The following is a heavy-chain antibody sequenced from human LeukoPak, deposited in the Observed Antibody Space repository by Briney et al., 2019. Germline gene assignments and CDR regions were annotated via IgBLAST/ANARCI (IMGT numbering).Heavy chain of an antibody. J-gene: IGHJ2*01. CDR2: IDPSGGI. CDR3: ARQIWDAFGHWYFDL. V-gene: IGHV4-34*01. D-gene: IGHD3-3*02. CDR1: GVSFSGYY. Sequence: SETLSLTCAVHGVSFSGYYWSWIRQFSGEGLEWIGEIDPSGGIEYNPSLKSRVTISVDPPGNQFSLKLSSVTAADTAVYYCARQIWDAFGHWYFDLWGRGTLVTVSS.